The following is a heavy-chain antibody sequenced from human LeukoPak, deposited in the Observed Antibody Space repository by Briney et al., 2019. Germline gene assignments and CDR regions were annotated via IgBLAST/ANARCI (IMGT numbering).Heavy chain of an antibody. J-gene: IGHJ4*02. V-gene: IGHV1-2*04. CDR2: INPNSGGT. CDR3: ARAHILTGYYGWYFDH. Sequence: AASVKVSCKASGYTFTGYYMHWVRQAPGQGLEWMGWINPNSGGTNYAQKFQGWVTMTRDTSISTAYMELSRLRSDDTAVYYCARAHILTGYYGWYFDHWGQGTLVTVSS. CDR1: GYTFTGYY. D-gene: IGHD3-9*01.